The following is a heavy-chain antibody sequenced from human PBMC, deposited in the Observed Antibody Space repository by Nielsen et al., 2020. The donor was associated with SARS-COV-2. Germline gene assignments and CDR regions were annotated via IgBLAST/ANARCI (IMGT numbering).Heavy chain of an antibody. J-gene: IGHJ4*02. Sequence: GGSLRLSSAASGLMVAPSYMTWIPQIPWKGPEWISYISSSGSYTNYADSVKGRFTISRDNGKNSLYLQMNSLRVEDTAVYYCAREGRNLPLDYWGQGTLVTVSS. V-gene: IGHV3-11*05. CDR1: GLMVAPSY. CDR2: ISSSGSYT. CDR3: AREGRNLPLDY.